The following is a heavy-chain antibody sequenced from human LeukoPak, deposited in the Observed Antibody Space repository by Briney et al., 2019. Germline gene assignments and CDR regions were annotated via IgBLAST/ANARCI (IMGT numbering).Heavy chain of an antibody. D-gene: IGHD3-9*01. V-gene: IGHV3-23*01. Sequence: QPGGSLRLSCAASEFTFSTYAMSWVRPAPGKGLEWVSAINAGGSNTFYADSVKGRFTISRDNSKNTLYLQMNSLRAEDTALYYCAKHLTGSKIFDYWGQGTLVTVSS. CDR3: AKHLTGSKIFDY. J-gene: IGHJ4*02. CDR1: EFTFSTYA. CDR2: INAGGSNT.